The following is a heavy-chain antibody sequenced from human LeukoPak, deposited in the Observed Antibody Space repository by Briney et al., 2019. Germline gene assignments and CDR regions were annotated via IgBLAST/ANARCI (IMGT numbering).Heavy chain of an antibody. J-gene: IGHJ4*02. CDR3: AVESCGYYSRGWLAYY. D-gene: IGHD3-22*01. CDR2: INSSGSNK. Sequence: GGSLRLSCAASGFTFSSYCMNWVRQAPGKGLVWVSRINSSGSNKNYADSVKGRFTISRDNAKNTLYLQMNSLRAEDTAVYYCAVESCGYYSRGWLAYYYVQG. V-gene: IGHV3-74*01. CDR1: GFTFSSYC.